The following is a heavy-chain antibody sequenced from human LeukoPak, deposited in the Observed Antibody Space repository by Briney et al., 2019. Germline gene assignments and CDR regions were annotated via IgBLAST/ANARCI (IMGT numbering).Heavy chain of an antibody. Sequence: PGGSLRLSCAASGFTVRGSYMSWIRQAPGKGLEWASILYSVGTIYYADSVKGRFTISRDNSKNTLYLQMNSLRVEDAAVYYCARLVVDSHAFDVWGQGTMVTVSS. CDR1: GFTVRGSY. CDR3: ARLVVDSHAFDV. D-gene: IGHD6-19*01. J-gene: IGHJ3*01. V-gene: IGHV3-53*01. CDR2: LYSVGTI.